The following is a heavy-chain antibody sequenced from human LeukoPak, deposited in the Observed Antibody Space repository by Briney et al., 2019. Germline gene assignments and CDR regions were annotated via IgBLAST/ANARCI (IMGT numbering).Heavy chain of an antibody. Sequence: PGGSLRLSCAASGFTFSSYAMSWVRQPPGKGLEWVAVISNDGSIQYYGDAVKGRFTISRDNSMNTVFLQMSSLRPEDAALYYCANSIPNSYGFDYWGQGTLVTVSS. CDR1: GFTFSSYA. D-gene: IGHD2-21*01. V-gene: IGHV3-30*18. CDR2: ISNDGSIQ. J-gene: IGHJ4*02. CDR3: ANSIPNSYGFDY.